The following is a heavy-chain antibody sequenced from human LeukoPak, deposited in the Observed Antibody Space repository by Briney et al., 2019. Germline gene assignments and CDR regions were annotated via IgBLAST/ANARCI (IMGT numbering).Heavy chain of an antibody. J-gene: IGHJ6*02. CDR2: IWYDGSNQ. Sequence: GRSLRLSCAASGFTFRNHGMHWVRQAPGKGLEWVAVIWYDGSNQYYADTVKGRFTISRDNSKNMLYLQMASLRAEDTAVYYCARDIASVRMDVWGQGTTVTVSS. CDR1: GFTFRNHG. D-gene: IGHD2-15*01. CDR3: ARDIASVRMDV. V-gene: IGHV3-33*01.